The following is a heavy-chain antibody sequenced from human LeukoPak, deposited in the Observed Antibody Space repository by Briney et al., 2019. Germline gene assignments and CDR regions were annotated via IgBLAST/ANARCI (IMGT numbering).Heavy chain of an antibody. CDR2: IYHSGSF. CDR1: GGSITNSNW. D-gene: IGHD3-22*01. CDR3: ASYDSLGFDY. V-gene: IGHV4-4*02. Sequence: PSETLSLTCAVSGGSITNSNWWSWVRQPPGKGLEWIGEIYHSGSFHYNPSLQSRVTISLDKSQNQFYLRLTSVTAADTAVYYCASYDSLGFDYWGQGTLVTVSS. J-gene: IGHJ4*02.